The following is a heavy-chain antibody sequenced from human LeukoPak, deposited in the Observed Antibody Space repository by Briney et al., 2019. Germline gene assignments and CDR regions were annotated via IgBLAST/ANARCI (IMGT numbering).Heavy chain of an antibody. V-gene: IGHV4-59*01. CDR1: GGSISSYY. J-gene: IGHJ3*02. CDR2: IYYSGST. D-gene: IGHD3-16*01. CDR3: ARVDGGTDAFDI. Sequence: SETLSLTCTVSGGSISSYYWSWIRQPPGKGLEWIGYIYYSGSTNYNPSLKSRVTISVDTSKNQFSLKLSSVTAADTAVYYCARVDGGTDAFDIWGQGTMVTVSS.